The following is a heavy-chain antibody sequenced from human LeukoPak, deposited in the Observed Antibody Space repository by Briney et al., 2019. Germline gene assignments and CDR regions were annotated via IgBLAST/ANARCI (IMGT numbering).Heavy chain of an antibody. CDR3: ARGDMVRGVIITP. J-gene: IGHJ5*02. D-gene: IGHD3-10*01. Sequence: SETLSLTCTVSGGSISSGSYYWSWIRQPAGKGLEWIGRIYTSGSTNYNPSLKSRVTISVDTSKNQFSLKLSSVTAADTAVYYCARGDMVRGVIITPWGQGTLVTVSS. V-gene: IGHV4-61*02. CDR2: IYTSGST. CDR1: GGSISSGSYY.